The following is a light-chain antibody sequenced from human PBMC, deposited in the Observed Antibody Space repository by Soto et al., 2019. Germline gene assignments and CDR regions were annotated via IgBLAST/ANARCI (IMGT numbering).Light chain of an antibody. CDR3: YSTDSSGNHRPPWV. J-gene: IGLJ3*02. CDR2: EDS. CDR1: ALPKKY. Sequence: SYELTQPPSVSVSPGQTARITCSGDALPKKYAYWYQQKSGQAPVLVIYEDSKRPSGIPERFSGSSSGTMATLTISGAQVEDEADYYCYSTDSSGNHRPPWVFGGGTKVTVL. V-gene: IGLV3-10*01.